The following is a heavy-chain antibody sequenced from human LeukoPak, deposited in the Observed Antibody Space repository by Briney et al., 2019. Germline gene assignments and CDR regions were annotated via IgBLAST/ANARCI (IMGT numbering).Heavy chain of an antibody. J-gene: IGHJ4*02. CDR3: ARGTPPTYYYDSSGYYYFDY. D-gene: IGHD3-22*01. Sequence: SETLSLTCAVYGGSFSGYYWSWIRQPPGKGLEWIGEINHSGSTNYNPSLKSRVTISVDTSKNQFSLKLSSVTAADTAVYYCARGTPPTYYYDSSGYYYFDYWGQGTLATVSS. CDR1: GGSFSGYY. CDR2: INHSGST. V-gene: IGHV4-34*01.